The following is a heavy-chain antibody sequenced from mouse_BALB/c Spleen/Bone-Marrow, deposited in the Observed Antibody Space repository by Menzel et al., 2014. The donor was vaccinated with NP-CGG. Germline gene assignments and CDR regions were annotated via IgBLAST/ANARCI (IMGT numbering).Heavy chain of an antibody. J-gene: IGHJ3*01. CDR2: IRNKANGYTT. Sequence: EVHLVESGGGLVQPGGSLRLSCATSGFTFADYYMSWVRQPPGKALEWLGFIRNKANGYTTEYSASVKGRFTISRDNSQSILYLQMNTLRAEDSATYYCARDRRYDLAWFAYWGQGPLVTVSA. D-gene: IGHD2-14*01. CDR3: ARDRRYDLAWFAY. V-gene: IGHV7-3*02. CDR1: GFTFADYY.